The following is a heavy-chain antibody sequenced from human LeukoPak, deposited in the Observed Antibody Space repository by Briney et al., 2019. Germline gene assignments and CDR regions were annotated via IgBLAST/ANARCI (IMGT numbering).Heavy chain of an antibody. CDR3: ARNDYSTSSGYDS. J-gene: IGHJ4*02. V-gene: IGHV3-21*01. CDR2: ISSGSDHI. Sequence: GGSLRLSCVASGFTFSSYSMNWVRQAPGKGLEWVSSISSGSDHIYYADSVRSRFTISRDNAKNSLYLQMDSLRAEDTAVFFCARNDYSTSSGYDSWGQGTLVTVSS. CDR1: GFTFSSYS. D-gene: IGHD6-6*01.